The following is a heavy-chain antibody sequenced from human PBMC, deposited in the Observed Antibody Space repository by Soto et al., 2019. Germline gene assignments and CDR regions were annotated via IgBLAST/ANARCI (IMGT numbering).Heavy chain of an antibody. CDR2: ISSTTNYI. CDR3: ARESEDLTSNFDY. Sequence: GGSLRLSCAASGFTFARYSMNWVRQVPGKGLEWVSSISSTTNYIYYGDSMKGRFTISRDNAKNSLYLEMNSLRAEDTAVCYCARESEDLTSNFDYWGQGTLVTVSS. CDR1: GFTFARYS. V-gene: IGHV3-21*06. J-gene: IGHJ4*02.